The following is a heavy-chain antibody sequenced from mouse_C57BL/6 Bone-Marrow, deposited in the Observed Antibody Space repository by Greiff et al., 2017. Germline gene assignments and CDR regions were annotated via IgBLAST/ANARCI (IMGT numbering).Heavy chain of an antibody. Sequence: QVQLQQSGAELVRPGTSVKMSCKASGYNFTNYWIGWAKQRPGHGLEWIGDIYPGGGYTNYNEKLKGKAPLTADKSSSKAYMQFSSLTAEDSAIYYCARSGAWAWFAYWGQGTLVTVSA. CDR2: IYPGGGYT. CDR3: ARSGAWAWFAY. D-gene: IGHD3-2*02. V-gene: IGHV1-63*01. J-gene: IGHJ3*01. CDR1: GYNFTNYW.